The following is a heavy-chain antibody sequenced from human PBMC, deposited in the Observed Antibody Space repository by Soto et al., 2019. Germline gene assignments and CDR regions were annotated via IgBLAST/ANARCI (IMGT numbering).Heavy chain of an antibody. D-gene: IGHD1-1*01. Sequence: QVHLVQSGAEVKKPGASVKVSCKGSGYIFTTYGITWVRQAPGQGLEWMGWISAHNGNTNYAQKLQRRVTVTRDTSTSTAYMELRNLRSADTAVYYCARGRYGDYWGQGALVTVSS. CDR2: ISAHNGNT. CDR3: ARGRYGDY. V-gene: IGHV1-18*01. CDR1: GYIFTTYG. J-gene: IGHJ4*02.